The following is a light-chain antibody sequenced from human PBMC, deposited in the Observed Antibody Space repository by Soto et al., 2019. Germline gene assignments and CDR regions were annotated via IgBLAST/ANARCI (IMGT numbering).Light chain of an antibody. CDR3: SSFTSSHTYV. V-gene: IGLV2-14*01. CDR2: EVT. Sequence: QSALTQPASVSGSPGQSITISCTGTSSDVGGYNFVSWYQQHPDKAPKFMIYEVTKRPSGVSNRFSGSKSGNTASLTISGLQAEDEADYYCSSFTSSHTYVFGTGTKLTVL. J-gene: IGLJ1*01. CDR1: SSDVGGYNF.